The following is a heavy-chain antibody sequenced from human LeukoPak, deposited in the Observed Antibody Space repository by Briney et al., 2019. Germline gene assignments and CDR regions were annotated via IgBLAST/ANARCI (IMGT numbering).Heavy chain of an antibody. CDR3: AGGSVRNPYYFDY. Sequence: GGSLRLSCAASGFTFSSYSMNWVRQAPGKGLEWVSSISSSSSYIYYADSVKGRFTISRDNAKNSLYLQMNSLRAEDTAVYYCAGGSVRNPYYFDYWGQGTLVTVSS. CDR2: ISSSSSYI. CDR1: GFTFSSYS. V-gene: IGHV3-21*01. D-gene: IGHD3-10*01. J-gene: IGHJ4*02.